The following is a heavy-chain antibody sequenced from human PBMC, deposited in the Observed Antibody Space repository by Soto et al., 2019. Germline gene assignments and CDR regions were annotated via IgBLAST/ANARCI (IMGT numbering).Heavy chain of an antibody. Sequence: SETLSLTCAVSGYSISSSNWWGWIRQPPGRGLEWIGNIYYSGSTNYNPSLKSRVTISVDTSKNQFSLKLSSVTAADTAVYYCARRYIPGIAAALKGGFDYWGQGTLVTGSS. J-gene: IGHJ4*02. V-gene: IGHV4-28*01. CDR1: GYSISSSNW. D-gene: IGHD6-13*01. CDR2: IYYSGST. CDR3: ARRYIPGIAAALKGGFDY.